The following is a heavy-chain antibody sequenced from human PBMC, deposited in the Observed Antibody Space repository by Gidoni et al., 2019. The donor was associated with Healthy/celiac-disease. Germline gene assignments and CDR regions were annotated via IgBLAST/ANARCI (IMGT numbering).Heavy chain of an antibody. J-gene: IGHJ3*02. V-gene: IGHV4-59*08. CDR1: GGSISSYY. Sequence: QVQLQESGPGLVKPSETLSLTCTVSGGSISSYYWSWIRQPPGKGLEWIGYIYYSGSTNYNPSLKSRVTISVDTSKNQFSLKLSSVTAADTAVYYCARHSKRENVPDAFDIWGQGTMVTVSS. D-gene: IGHD1-1*01. CDR3: ARHSKRENVPDAFDI. CDR2: IYYSGST.